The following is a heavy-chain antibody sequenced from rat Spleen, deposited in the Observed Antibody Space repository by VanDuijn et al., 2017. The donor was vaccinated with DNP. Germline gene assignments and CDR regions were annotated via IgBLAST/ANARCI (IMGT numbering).Heavy chain of an antibody. J-gene: IGHJ2*01. CDR1: GFTFNKYW. Sequence: EVQLVESGGDLVQPGRSLKLSCVASGFTFNKYWMTWIRQVPGGGLEWVASITNSGDNSFYPDSVRGRFTISRDNAKSTLYLQMDSLRSEDTATYYCAKPDYWGQGVMVTVSS. CDR3: AKPDY. V-gene: IGHV5-31*01. CDR2: ITNSGDNS.